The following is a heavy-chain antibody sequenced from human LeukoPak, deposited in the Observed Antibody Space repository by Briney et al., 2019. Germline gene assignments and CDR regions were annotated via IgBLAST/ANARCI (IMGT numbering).Heavy chain of an antibody. CDR3: AASFRVTGTTYYY. D-gene: IGHD1-20*01. CDR1: GFTFTSHW. CDR2: ISDDGKKA. Sequence: GGSLRLSCAESGFTFTSHWMHWVRQAPGKGLVWVSHISDDGKKANYADSVKGRFTISRDAAKNTLHLQMDSLRVEDTAVYYCAASFRVTGTTYYYWGQGTLVTVSS. J-gene: IGHJ4*02. V-gene: IGHV3-74*01.